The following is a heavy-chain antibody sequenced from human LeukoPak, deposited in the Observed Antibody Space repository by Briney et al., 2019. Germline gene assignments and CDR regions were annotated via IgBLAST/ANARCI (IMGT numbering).Heavy chain of an antibody. J-gene: IGHJ4*02. CDR3: ARGLFYYDSGSYHRFDY. CDR2: INPNDDGT. D-gene: IGHD3-22*01. Sequence: GASVKVSCKASGYTFTGYYLHWVRQAPGRGLEWMGWINPNDDGTKSAQKFQGRVTMTKDTSINTAYMELSSLRSDDTAMYYCARGLFYYDSGSYHRFDYWGLGTLVTVSS. V-gene: IGHV1-2*02. CDR1: GYTFTGYY.